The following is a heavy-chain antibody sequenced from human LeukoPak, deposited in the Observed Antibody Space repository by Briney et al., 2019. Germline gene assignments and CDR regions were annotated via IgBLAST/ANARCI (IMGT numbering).Heavy chain of an antibody. CDR3: ARGGTVTIPDY. CDR1: GFTFSSYS. CDR2: ISGRSSSI. D-gene: IGHD4-17*01. J-gene: IGHJ4*02. Sequence: PGDSLILSCAASGFTFSSYSMNWVRQAPGKGLEWVSSISGRSSSIYYADSVKGRFTISRDNAKNSLYLQMNSLRVEDTAVYYCARGGTVTIPDYWGQGTLVTVSA. V-gene: IGHV3-21*01.